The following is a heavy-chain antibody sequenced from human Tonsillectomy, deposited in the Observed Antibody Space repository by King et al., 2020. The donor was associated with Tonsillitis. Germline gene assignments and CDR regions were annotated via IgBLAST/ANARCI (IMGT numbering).Heavy chain of an antibody. CDR1: GYIFRDYG. D-gene: IGHD5-12*01. Sequence: EQLVQSGAEVKKPGASVKVSCKASGYIFRDYGITWVRQAPGQGLEWMGWITVDNGDTDYAQKFQGRVTITADTSTNTAYMELRSLTSDDTAIYYCARETYSAYDNNDDFDYWGQGTLVTVTT. CDR3: ARETYSAYDNNDDFDY. CDR2: ITVDNGDT. J-gene: IGHJ4*02. V-gene: IGHV1-18*01.